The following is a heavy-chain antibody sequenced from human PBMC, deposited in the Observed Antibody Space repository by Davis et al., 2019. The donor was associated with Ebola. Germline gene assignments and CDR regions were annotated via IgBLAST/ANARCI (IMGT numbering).Heavy chain of an antibody. D-gene: IGHD3-16*01. Sequence: GESLKISCAASGITVSVNFMTWVRQAPGKGLEWVSVIYSGGNTYYADSVKGRFAISRDNSKNTVYLQMNSLRAEDTAVYYCARDLRRGGGRGATLYYYGMDVWGKGTTVTVSS. CDR3: ARDLRRGGGRGATLYYYGMDV. CDR2: IYSGGNT. CDR1: GITVSVNF. V-gene: IGHV3-53*01. J-gene: IGHJ6*04.